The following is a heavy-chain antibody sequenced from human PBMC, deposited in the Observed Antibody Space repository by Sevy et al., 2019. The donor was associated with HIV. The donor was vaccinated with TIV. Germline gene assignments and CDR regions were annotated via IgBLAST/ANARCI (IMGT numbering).Heavy chain of an antibody. V-gene: IGHV1-18*04. Sequence: ASVKVSCKASGYTFTSYGISWVRQAPGQGLEWMGWISAYNGNTNYAQKVQGRVTMTTDTSTGTAYMELRSLRSDDTAVYYCARSYYYDSSGYYGDYYFDYWGQGTLVTVSS. D-gene: IGHD3-22*01. CDR2: ISAYNGNT. CDR1: GYTFTSYG. CDR3: ARSYYYDSSGYYGDYYFDY. J-gene: IGHJ4*02.